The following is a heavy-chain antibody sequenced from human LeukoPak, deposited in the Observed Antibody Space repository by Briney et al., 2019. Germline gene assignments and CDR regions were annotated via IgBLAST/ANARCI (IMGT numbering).Heavy chain of an antibody. J-gene: IGHJ4*02. D-gene: IGHD2-15*01. CDR3: ARGCSGGSCYPAHIDY. Sequence: PSETLSLTCAVYGGSFSGYYWSWIRQPPGKGLEWIGEINHSGSTNYNPALKSRVTISVDTSKNQFSLKLSSVTAADTAVYYCARGCSGGSCYPAHIDYWGQGTLVTVSS. CDR1: GGSFSGYY. V-gene: IGHV4-34*01. CDR2: INHSGST.